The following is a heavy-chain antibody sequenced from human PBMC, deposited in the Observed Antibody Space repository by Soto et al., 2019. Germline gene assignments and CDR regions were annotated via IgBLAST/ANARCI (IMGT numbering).Heavy chain of an antibody. J-gene: IGHJ5*01. CDR3: ARRDSFSSIWFWFDS. Sequence: XSVTVSCTDSGCMFTNYEVNWVRQATGQGLEWMGWMNPDNGNALYAQKFQCRVTMTRNTSISTAYMELSSLRSEDTAVYFCARRDSFSSIWFWFDSWGQGTPVTVSS. CDR2: MNPDNGNA. D-gene: IGHD6-13*01. V-gene: IGHV1-8*01. CDR1: GCMFTNYE.